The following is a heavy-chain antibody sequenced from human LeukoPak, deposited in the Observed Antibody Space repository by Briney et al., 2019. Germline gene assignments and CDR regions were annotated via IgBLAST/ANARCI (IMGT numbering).Heavy chain of an antibody. Sequence: PGGSLRLSCAASGFTVSSNYMSWVRQAPGKGLEWVSVIYSGGSTYYADSVKGRFTISRDNSKNTLYLQMNSLRAEDTAVYYCAREAPYCSGGSRYSRSYFDYWGQGTLVTVSS. CDR1: GFTVSSNY. CDR3: AREAPYCSGGSRYSRSYFDY. D-gene: IGHD2-15*01. J-gene: IGHJ4*02. V-gene: IGHV3-53*01. CDR2: IYSGGST.